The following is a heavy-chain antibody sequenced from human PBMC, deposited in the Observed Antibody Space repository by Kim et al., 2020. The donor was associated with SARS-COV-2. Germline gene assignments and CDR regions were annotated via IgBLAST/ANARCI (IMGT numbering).Heavy chain of an antibody. CDR1: GYTFTSYA. CDR3: ARDKRKELWFGELLVYYYYGMDV. D-gene: IGHD3-10*01. Sequence: ASVKVSCKASGYTFTSYAMNWVRQAPGQGLEWMGWINTNTGNPTYAQGFTGRFVFSLDTSVSTAYLQISSLKAEDTAVYYCARDKRKELWFGELLVYYYYGMDVWGQGTTVTVSS. V-gene: IGHV7-4-1*02. CDR2: INTNTGNP. J-gene: IGHJ6*02.